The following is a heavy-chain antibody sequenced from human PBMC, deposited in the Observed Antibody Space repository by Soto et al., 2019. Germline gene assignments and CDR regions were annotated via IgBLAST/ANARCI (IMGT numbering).Heavy chain of an antibody. CDR1: GFTFSSYW. Sequence: GGSLRLSCAASGFTFSSYWMHWVRQVPGKGLVWVSRMDEDGGTTDYADSVKGRFTISRDNAKNTLYLQMNSLRVEDTAVYYCASDLSGRADVWGQGTTVTVS. CDR2: MDEDGGTT. CDR3: ASDLSGRADV. V-gene: IGHV3-74*01. D-gene: IGHD3-10*01. J-gene: IGHJ6*02.